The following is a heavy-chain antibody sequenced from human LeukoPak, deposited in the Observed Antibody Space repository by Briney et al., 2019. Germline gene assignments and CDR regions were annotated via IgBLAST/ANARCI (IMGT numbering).Heavy chain of an antibody. Sequence: PGGSLRLPCAASGFTFSSYSMNWVRQAPGKGLEWVSSISSSSSYIYYADSVKGRFTISRDNAKNSLYLQMNSLRAEDTAVYYCARAPMVRGVSSYGMDVWAKGPRSPSPQ. CDR3: ARAPMVRGVSSYGMDV. CDR2: ISSSSSYI. V-gene: IGHV3-21*01. J-gene: IGHJ6*04. CDR1: GFTFSSYS. D-gene: IGHD3-10*01.